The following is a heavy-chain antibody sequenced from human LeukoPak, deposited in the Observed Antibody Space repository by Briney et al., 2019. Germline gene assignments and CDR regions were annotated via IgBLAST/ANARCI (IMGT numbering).Heavy chain of an antibody. Sequence: PGGSLRLSCAASGFTFSSYAMHWVRQAPGKGLEWVAVISYDGSNKYYADSVKGRFTISRDNSKNTLYLQMNSLRAEDTAVYYCAKDADYCSSTSCYGREGGEIDYWGQGTLVTVSS. D-gene: IGHD2-2*01. CDR3: AKDADYCSSTSCYGREGGEIDY. J-gene: IGHJ4*02. V-gene: IGHV3-30*18. CDR1: GFTFSSYA. CDR2: ISYDGSNK.